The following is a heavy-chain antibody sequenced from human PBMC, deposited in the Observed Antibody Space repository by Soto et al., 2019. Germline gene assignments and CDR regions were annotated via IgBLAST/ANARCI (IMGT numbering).Heavy chain of an antibody. CDR2: ISAYNGNT. Sequence: ASVKVSCKASGYTFTSYGISWVRQAPGQGLEWMGWISAYNGNTNYAQKLQGRVTMTTDTSTSTAYMELRSLRSDDTAVYYCARDRGSTGIYYYYGMDVWGQGTTVTVSS. CDR3: ARDRGSTGIYYYYGMDV. CDR1: GYTFTSYG. J-gene: IGHJ6*02. D-gene: IGHD2-15*01. V-gene: IGHV1-18*04.